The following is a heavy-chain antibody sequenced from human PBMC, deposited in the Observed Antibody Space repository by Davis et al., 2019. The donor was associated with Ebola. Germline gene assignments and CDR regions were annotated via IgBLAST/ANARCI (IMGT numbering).Heavy chain of an antibody. CDR3: TTDLRYFDWLPLDY. CDR1: GFTFSSYE. V-gene: IGHV3-23*01. J-gene: IGHJ4*02. Sequence: PGGSLRLSCAASGFTFSSYEMNWVRRAPGKGLEWVSSIDFNGGYTYYTDSVKGRFTISRDNSKNTLYLQMNSLKTEDTAVYYCTTDLRYFDWLPLDYWGQGTLVTVSS. CDR2: IDFNGGYT. D-gene: IGHD3-9*01.